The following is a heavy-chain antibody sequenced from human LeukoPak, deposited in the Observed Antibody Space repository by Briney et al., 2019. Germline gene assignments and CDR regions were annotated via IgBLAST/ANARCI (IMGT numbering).Heavy chain of an antibody. J-gene: IGHJ5*02. CDR1: GYTFTGYY. Sequence: ASVKVSCKASGYTFTGYYIHWVRQAPGQGLECMGWINPNSGGTNYAQKFQGRVTMTRDTSISTAYMELSRRRSDDTAVYYCARGGSGSYFSWLDPWGQGTLVTVSS. CDR2: INPNSGGT. D-gene: IGHD3-10*01. V-gene: IGHV1-2*02. CDR3: ARGGSGSYFSWLDP.